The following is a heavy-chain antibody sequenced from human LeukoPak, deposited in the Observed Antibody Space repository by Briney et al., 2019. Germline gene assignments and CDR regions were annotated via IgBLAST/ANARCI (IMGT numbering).Heavy chain of an antibody. CDR3: ARERRVFNWFDP. CDR2: INSDGSST. D-gene: IGHD6-13*01. V-gene: IGHV3-74*01. Sequence: GRSLRLSCAASGFTFDDYAMHWVRQAPGKGLVWVSRINSDGSSTSYADSVKGRFTISRDNAKNTLYLQMNSLRAEDTAVYYCARERRVFNWFDPWGQGTLVTVSS. J-gene: IGHJ5*02. CDR1: GFTFDDYA.